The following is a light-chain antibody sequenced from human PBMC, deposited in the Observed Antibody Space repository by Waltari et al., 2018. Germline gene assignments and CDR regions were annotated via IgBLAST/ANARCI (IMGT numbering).Light chain of an antibody. CDR1: QSISTF. V-gene: IGKV1-9*01. CDR2: PES. CDR3: QQIINYPLT. J-gene: IGKJ4*01. Sequence: IQLTQSPSSLSASVGDRVTITCRASQSISTFLAWYQQTPGKVPKLLISPESTFQSGVPSRFSGSGSGTDFTLTISSIQPEDSATYYCQQIINYPLTFGGGTKVEI.